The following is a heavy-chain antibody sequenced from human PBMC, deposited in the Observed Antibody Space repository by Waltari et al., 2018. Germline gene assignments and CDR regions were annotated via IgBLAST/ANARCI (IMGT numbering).Heavy chain of an antibody. CDR2: IYHSGST. V-gene: IGHV4-4*02. Sequence: QVQLQESGPGLVKPSGTLSLTCAVSGGSISSSNWWSWVRQPPGKGLEWIGEIYHSGSTNYNPSLKSRVTRSVDKSKNQFSLKLSSVTAADTAMYYCARGENCSGGSCYSANWFDPWGQGTLVTVSS. CDR3: ARGENCSGGSCYSANWFDP. J-gene: IGHJ5*02. D-gene: IGHD2-15*01. CDR1: GGSISSSNW.